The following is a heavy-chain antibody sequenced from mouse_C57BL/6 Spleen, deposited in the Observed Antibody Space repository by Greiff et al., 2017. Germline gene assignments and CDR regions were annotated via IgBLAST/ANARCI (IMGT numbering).Heavy chain of an antibody. Sequence: VQLQQSGAELVKPGASVKLSCTASGFNIKDYYMHWVKQRTEQGLEWIGRIEPEDGETKYAPKFQGKSTITADTSSNTAYLQLSILTSEYTAVYYCAPYYYGSSYWFAYWAQGTLFTVSA. J-gene: IGHJ3*01. V-gene: IGHV14-2*01. CDR1: GFNIKDYY. CDR2: IEPEDGET. D-gene: IGHD1-1*01. CDR3: APYYYGSSYWFAY.